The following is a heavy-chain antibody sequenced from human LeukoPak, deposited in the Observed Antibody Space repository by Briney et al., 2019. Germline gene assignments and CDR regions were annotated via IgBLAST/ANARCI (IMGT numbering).Heavy chain of an antibody. D-gene: IGHD2-15*01. V-gene: IGHV3-33*01. J-gene: IGHJ4*02. Sequence: TGGSLRLSCAASGFTFSSYGMHRVRQAPGKGLEWVALIWYGGNNKYYADSVKGRFTISRDNSKNTLYLQMNSLRAEDTALYYCARQYCSGGDCYFFDWGQGTLVTVSS. CDR1: GFTFSSYG. CDR3: ARQYCSGGDCYFFD. CDR2: IWYGGNNK.